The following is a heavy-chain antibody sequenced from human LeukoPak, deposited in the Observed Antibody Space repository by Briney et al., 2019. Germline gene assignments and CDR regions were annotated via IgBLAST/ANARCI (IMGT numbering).Heavy chain of an antibody. Sequence: SETLSLTCTVSGGSISSYYWSWIRQPPGKGLEWIGYIYYSGSTNYNPSLTSRVTISVDTSKNQFSLKLSSVTAADTAVYYCARVGGYSSSSFGLPWVRDDAFDIWGQGTMVTVSS. J-gene: IGHJ3*02. V-gene: IGHV4-59*01. CDR3: ARVGGYSSSSFGLPWVRDDAFDI. CDR1: GGSISSYY. D-gene: IGHD6-6*01. CDR2: IYYSGST.